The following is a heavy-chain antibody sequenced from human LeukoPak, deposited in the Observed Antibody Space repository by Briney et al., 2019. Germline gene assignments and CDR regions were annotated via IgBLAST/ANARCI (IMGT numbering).Heavy chain of an antibody. D-gene: IGHD4-23*01. Sequence: GGSLRLSCAGSGFTFRSYGMSWVRQAPGKGPQWVSAISSSSGSTYYADSVKGRFTISRDNYKNTLYLQMNNLSVEDAAVYDCARLGTSHTVDDYYDYWGQGTLVTVSS. V-gene: IGHV3-23*01. J-gene: IGHJ4*02. CDR1: GFTFRSYG. CDR2: ISSSSGST. CDR3: ARLGTSHTVDDYYDY.